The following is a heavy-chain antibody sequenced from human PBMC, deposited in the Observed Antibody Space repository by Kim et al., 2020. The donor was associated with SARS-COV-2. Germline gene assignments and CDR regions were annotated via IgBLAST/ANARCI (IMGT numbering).Heavy chain of an antibody. Sequence: ASVKVSCKASGYTFTRYDMHWVRQAPGQGFEWMGWMNPNSGNTGYAQKFQGRVTMTRDTSTSTAYMELSGLRFEDTAFYYCARGTFYRSSALANWF. D-gene: IGHD1-26*01. CDR1: GYTFTRYD. CDR3: ARGTFYRSSALANWF. V-gene: IGHV1-8*02. CDR2: MNPNSGNT. J-gene: IGHJ5*01.